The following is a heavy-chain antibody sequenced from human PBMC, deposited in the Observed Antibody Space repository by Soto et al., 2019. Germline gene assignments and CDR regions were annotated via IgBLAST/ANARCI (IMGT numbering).Heavy chain of an antibody. Sequence: QVQLQESGPGLVKPSQTLSLTCTVSGGSISSGGYYWSWIRQHPGKGLEWIGYIYYSGSTYYNPSRKSRVTISVDTSKNQFSLKLSSVTAADTAVYYCARSGSKGGSSSSAGVDYWGQGTLVTVSS. CDR3: ARSGSKGGSSSSAGVDY. J-gene: IGHJ4*02. V-gene: IGHV4-31*03. CDR2: IYYSGST. D-gene: IGHD6-6*01. CDR1: GGSISSGGYY.